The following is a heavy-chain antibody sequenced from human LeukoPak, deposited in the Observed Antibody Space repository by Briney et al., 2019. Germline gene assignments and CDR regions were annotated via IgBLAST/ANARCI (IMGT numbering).Heavy chain of an antibody. Sequence: PSETLSLTCTVSGGSISSYYWSWLRQPPGKGLEWIGYIYYSGSTNYNPSLKSRVTISVDTSKNQFSLKLSSVTAADTAVYYCARDGGSSDAFDIWGQGTMVTVSS. CDR3: ARDGGSSDAFDI. D-gene: IGHD1-26*01. CDR2: IYYSGST. V-gene: IGHV4-59*01. J-gene: IGHJ3*02. CDR1: GGSISSYY.